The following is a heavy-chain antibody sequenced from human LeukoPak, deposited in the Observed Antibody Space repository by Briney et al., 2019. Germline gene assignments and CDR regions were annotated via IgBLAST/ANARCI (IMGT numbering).Heavy chain of an antibody. V-gene: IGHV3-74*01. J-gene: IGHJ4*02. CDR1: GFSFSSQW. CDR3: ARSDYFDY. Sequence: GGTLRLFCAASGFSFSSQWMHWVRQAPGKGLVWVARINSAGSSTRYADSVKGRFTVSRDNANNTLYLQMNSLRSEDTAVYYCARSDYFDYWGQGTLVTVSS. CDR2: INSAGSST.